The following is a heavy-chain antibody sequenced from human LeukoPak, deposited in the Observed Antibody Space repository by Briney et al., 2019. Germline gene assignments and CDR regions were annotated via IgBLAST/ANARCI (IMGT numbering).Heavy chain of an antibody. CDR3: ARDRGYYRVDY. CDR2: IKGDGSQT. D-gene: IGHD1-26*01. Sequence: GGSLRLSCAASGFTFSYYWMNWARQAPGKGLEWVANIKGDGSQTHYVDSVKGRFTIARDNAKNSLYLQMNSLRAEDAAVYYCARDRGYYRVDYWGLGTLVTVSS. J-gene: IGHJ4*02. V-gene: IGHV3-7*04. CDR1: GFTFSYYW.